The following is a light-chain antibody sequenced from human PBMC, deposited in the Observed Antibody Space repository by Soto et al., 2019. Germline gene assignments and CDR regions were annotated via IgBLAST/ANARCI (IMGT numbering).Light chain of an antibody. Sequence: QYVLTQPASVSGSPGQSITISCTGNSSDVGGYNFVSWYQHHPAKAPKLMIYDVSNRPSGVSNRFSGSKSGNTASLTISGLQAEDEAHYYCSSFTSSDTLVVFGGGTKLTVL. J-gene: IGLJ2*01. CDR3: SSFTSSDTLVV. CDR1: SSDVGGYNF. CDR2: DVS. V-gene: IGLV2-14*03.